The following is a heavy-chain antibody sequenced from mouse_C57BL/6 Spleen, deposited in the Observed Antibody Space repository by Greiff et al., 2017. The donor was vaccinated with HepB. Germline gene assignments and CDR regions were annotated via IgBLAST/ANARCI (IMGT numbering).Heavy chain of an antibody. CDR3: ARHEERYYGSSSYWYFDV. J-gene: IGHJ1*03. CDR2: FYPGSGSI. V-gene: IGHV1-62-2*01. CDR1: GYTFTEYT. D-gene: IGHD1-1*01. Sequence: VKLVESGAELVKPGASVKLSCKASGYTFTEYTIHWVKQRSGQGLEWIGWFYPGSGSIKYNEKFKDKATLTADKSSSTVYMELSRLTSEDSAVYFCARHEERYYGSSSYWYFDVWGTGTTVTVSS.